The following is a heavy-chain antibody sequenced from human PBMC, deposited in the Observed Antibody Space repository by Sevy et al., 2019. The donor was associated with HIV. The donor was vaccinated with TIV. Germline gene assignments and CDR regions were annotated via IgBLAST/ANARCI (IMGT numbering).Heavy chain of an antibody. V-gene: IGHV3-21*06. CDR2: ITGSSDYI. CDR3: AKWDADRRWYFDY. Sequence: GGSLRLSCAASGFSFSNYNMNWVRQAPGKGLEWVSSITGSSDYIYYADSVKGRFTISRDNAKNSLYLRMNSLKTEDTAVYYCAKWDADRRWYFDYWGLGILVTVS. D-gene: IGHD1-26*01. J-gene: IGHJ4*02. CDR1: GFSFSNYN.